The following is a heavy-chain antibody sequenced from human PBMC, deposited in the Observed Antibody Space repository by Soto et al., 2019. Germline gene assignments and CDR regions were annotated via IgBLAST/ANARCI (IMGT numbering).Heavy chain of an antibody. Sequence: QVQLQESGPGLVKPSQTLSLTCTVSGGSVSGGVYYWNWIRQHPEKGLEWIGYIYYSGSTYYNPSLRSRATISADTSKNQFSLKLSSVTVADTAVYYCARSSVAGAGYFQHWGQGTQVIVSS. CDR1: GGSVSGGVYY. V-gene: IGHV4-31*03. D-gene: IGHD6-19*01. CDR3: ARSSVAGAGYFQH. CDR2: IYYSGST. J-gene: IGHJ1*01.